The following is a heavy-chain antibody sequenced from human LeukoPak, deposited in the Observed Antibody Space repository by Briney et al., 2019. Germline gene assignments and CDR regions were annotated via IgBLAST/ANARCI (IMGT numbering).Heavy chain of an antibody. CDR3: AREGITVALNYYGMDV. Sequence: PGGSLRLSCTASGFTFNSYWMSWVRQAPGKGLEWVANINQDGSEKYYVDSVKGRFTVSRGNGKNSLYLQMNSLRAEDTAVYYCAREGITVALNYYGMDVWAKGPRSPSP. CDR2: INQDGSEK. J-gene: IGHJ6*02. CDR1: GFTFNSYW. V-gene: IGHV3-7*01. D-gene: IGHD6-19*01.